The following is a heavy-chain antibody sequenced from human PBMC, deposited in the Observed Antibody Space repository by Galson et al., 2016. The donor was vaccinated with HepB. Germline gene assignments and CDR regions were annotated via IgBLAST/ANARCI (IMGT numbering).Heavy chain of an antibody. J-gene: IGHJ5*02. D-gene: IGHD1-26*01. V-gene: IGHV3-64*04. Sequence: SLRLSCATSGFTFRSHAMFWVRQAPGKGLEYVPHISNDGGTTYYADSAKGRFTVSRDFSTNTLYLELTSLRSDDTAVYYCVRGAWDFLSWGLGTLVTVSS. CDR1: GFTFRSHA. CDR2: ISNDGGTT. CDR3: VRGAWDFLS.